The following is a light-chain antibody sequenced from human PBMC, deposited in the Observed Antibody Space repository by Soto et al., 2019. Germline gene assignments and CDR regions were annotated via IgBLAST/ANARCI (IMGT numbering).Light chain of an antibody. J-gene: IGLJ1*01. V-gene: IGLV2-14*01. CDR1: PLDIGSSKY. Sequence: QSVLTQPASVSGYHGQTIAISCTGAPLDIGSSKYVSWYPQHPGKVPKLIIYEVTNRPSGVSNRFSGSKSGNTASLATYGLQAEDEADYYCSSYTTSSTRVFGNGTKVTVL. CDR2: EVT. CDR3: SSYTTSSTRV.